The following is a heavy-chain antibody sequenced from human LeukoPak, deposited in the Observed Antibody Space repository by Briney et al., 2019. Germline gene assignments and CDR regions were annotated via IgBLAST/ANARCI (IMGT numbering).Heavy chain of an antibody. J-gene: IGHJ4*02. CDR1: GYTFNTYP. CDR3: ARDHSSSGQLFDY. D-gene: IGHD6-13*01. Sequence: ASVKVSCKASGYTFNTYPITWVRQAPGEGLQWMGWISADNGNTYYSQKFQGRVTMTTDTSTSTAYMELRSLTSDDTAVYYCARDHSSSGQLFDYWGQGTLVTVSS. CDR2: ISADNGNT. V-gene: IGHV1-18*01.